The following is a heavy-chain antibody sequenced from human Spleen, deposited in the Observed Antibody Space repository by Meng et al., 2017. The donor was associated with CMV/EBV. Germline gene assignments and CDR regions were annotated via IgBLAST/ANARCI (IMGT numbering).Heavy chain of an antibody. Sequence: GESLKISCAASGFTFSNAWMSWVRQAPGKGLEWVGRIKSKTDGGTTDYAAPVKGRFTISRDDSKNTLYLQMNSLKTEDTAVYYCTTQHYDSSGDVIGLDYWGQGTLVTVSS. V-gene: IGHV3-15*01. J-gene: IGHJ4*02. CDR2: IKSKTDGGTT. CDR1: GFTFSNAW. D-gene: IGHD3-22*01. CDR3: TTQHYDSSGDVIGLDY.